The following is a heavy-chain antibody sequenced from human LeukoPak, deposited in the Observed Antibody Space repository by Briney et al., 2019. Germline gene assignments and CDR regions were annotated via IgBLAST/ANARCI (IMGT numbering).Heavy chain of an antibody. V-gene: IGHV3-23*01. J-gene: IGHJ5*02. D-gene: IGHD3-10*01. CDR3: ARDRSGSYPNWFDP. CDR1: GFTFSSYG. Sequence: GGSLRLSCAASGFTFSSYGMSWVRQAPGKGLEWVSAITGNGANTFYADAVKGRFTISRDNSKNTMYLQMNSLRAEDTALYYCARDRSGSYPNWFDPWGQGTLVTVSS. CDR2: ITGNGANT.